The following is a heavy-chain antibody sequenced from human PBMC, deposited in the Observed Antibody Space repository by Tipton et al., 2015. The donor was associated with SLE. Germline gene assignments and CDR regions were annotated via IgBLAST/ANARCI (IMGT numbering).Heavy chain of an antibody. CDR2: IYYSGST. CDR3: VGGGFGVPNWFDP. V-gene: IGHV4-59*01. J-gene: IGHJ5*02. D-gene: IGHD3-10*01. Sequence: TLSLTCTVSGGSISRYYLSWIRQPPGKGLEWIGYIYYSGSTNYNPSLKSRVTMSLDASTNQFSLRLTSVTAADTAVYYCVGGGFGVPNWFDPWGQGTLVTVSS. CDR1: GGSISRYY.